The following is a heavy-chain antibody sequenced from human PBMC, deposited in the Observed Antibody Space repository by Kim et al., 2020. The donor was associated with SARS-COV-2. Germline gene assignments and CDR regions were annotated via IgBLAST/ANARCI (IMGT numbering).Heavy chain of an antibody. D-gene: IGHD2-15*01. V-gene: IGHV1-18*01. CDR1: GYTFTSYG. CDR3: ARDRVGYCSGGSCYASRWFDP. Sequence: ASVKVSCKASGYTFTSYGISWVRQAPGQGLEWMGWISAYNGNTNYAQKLQGRVTMTTDTSTSTAYMELRSLRSDDTAVYYCARDRVGYCSGGSCYASRWFDPWGQGTLVTVSS. CDR2: ISAYNGNT. J-gene: IGHJ5*02.